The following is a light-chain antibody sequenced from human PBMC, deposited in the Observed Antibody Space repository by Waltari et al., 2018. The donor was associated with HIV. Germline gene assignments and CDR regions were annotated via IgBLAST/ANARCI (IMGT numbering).Light chain of an antibody. V-gene: IGLV1-40*01. CDR1: SSNIGAGFD. CDR2: GNR. CDR3: QSYDRSLSGYVV. J-gene: IGLJ2*01. Sequence: QSLLTQPPSVSGAPGQRVTISCTGSSSNIGAGFDVHWYQQLPGTVPKLLIYGNRNRPSGVPHRVSGSKSGTSASLAITGLQAEDEADYYCQSYDRSLSGYVVFGGGTKLTVL.